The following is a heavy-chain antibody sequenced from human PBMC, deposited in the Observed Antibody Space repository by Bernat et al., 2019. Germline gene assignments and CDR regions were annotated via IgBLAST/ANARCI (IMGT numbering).Heavy chain of an antibody. Sequence: EVQLVESGGGLVQPGGSLRLSCAASGFTFRGYWMTWVRQAPGKGLEWVANIKQDGSEKYYVDSVKGRFTISRDNAKNSRDLQMNSLRAEDTAVYYYARVRSTSRNFDYWGQGTLVTVSS. CDR1: GFTFRGYW. D-gene: IGHD2-2*01. CDR2: IKQDGSEK. CDR3: ARVRSTSRNFDY. V-gene: IGHV3-7*03. J-gene: IGHJ4*02.